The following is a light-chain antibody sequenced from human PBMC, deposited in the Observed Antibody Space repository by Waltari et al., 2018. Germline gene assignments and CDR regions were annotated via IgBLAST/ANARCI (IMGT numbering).Light chain of an antibody. V-gene: IGKV1-39*01. CDR2: AAS. CDR3: QQSYSPPYT. Sequence: DIQMPQSPSSLSASLRHSVTITCRPSQSIASNLNWYQQEPGKAPKLLIFAASTSQNGVPARFSGSGSGTDFTLTISSLQPADFATYYCQQSYSPPYTFGQGTKVEI. CDR1: QSIASN. J-gene: IGKJ2*01.